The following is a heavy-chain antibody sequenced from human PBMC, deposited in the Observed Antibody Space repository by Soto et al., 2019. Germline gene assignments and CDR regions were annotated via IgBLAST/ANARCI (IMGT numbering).Heavy chain of an antibody. CDR2: IIPLFGAT. V-gene: IGHV1-69*06. Sequence: QVQLVQSGAEVKKPGSSVKVSCKASGGTFNNYAISWVRQAPGQGLEWMGGIIPLFGATNYAQHFQGRVTIPADKFTSTSYMELSSLKSEDTAVYYCARLIGEGYSGTYGLDYWGQGTLVTVSS. D-gene: IGHD1-26*01. CDR1: GGTFNNYA. J-gene: IGHJ4*02. CDR3: ARLIGEGYSGTYGLDY.